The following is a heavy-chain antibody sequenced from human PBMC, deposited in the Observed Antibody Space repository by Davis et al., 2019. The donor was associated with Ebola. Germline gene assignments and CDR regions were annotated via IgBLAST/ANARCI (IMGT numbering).Heavy chain of an antibody. V-gene: IGHV4-59*06. CDR3: ATSTSTGWPLGHYHMDV. J-gene: IGHJ6*03. Sequence: PSETLSLTCTVSGVSFPSYYWNWIRQHPGKGLEWIGSIYSSGSTDYNPSLQSRITISIDTSKNQFALNLSSVTAADTAVYHCATSTSTGWPLGHYHMDVWGKGTTVTVSS. CDR2: IYSSGST. D-gene: IGHD6-19*01. CDR1: GVSFPSYY.